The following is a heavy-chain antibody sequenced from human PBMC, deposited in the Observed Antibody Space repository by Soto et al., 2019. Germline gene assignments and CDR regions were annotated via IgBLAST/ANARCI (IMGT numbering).Heavy chain of an antibody. CDR1: GFTFSSYA. J-gene: IGHJ1*01. CDR2: ISGSGGST. Sequence: GGSLRLSCAASGFTFSSYAMSWVRQAPGKGLEWVSAISGSGGSTYYADSVKGRFTISRDNSKNTLYLQMNSLRAEDTAVYYCAKSVSRVAVAEEYFQHWGQGTLVTVSS. CDR3: AKSVSRVAVAEEYFQH. D-gene: IGHD6-19*01. V-gene: IGHV3-23*01.